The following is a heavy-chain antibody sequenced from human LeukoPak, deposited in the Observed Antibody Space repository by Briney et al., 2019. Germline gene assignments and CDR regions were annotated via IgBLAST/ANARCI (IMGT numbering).Heavy chain of an antibody. Sequence: GGSLRLSCAASGFTFTDYSMNWVRQAPGKGLEWVSSIGGLGTYIYYADSVKGRFTISRDDARNSVFLQMSSLRAEDTAVYYCVRDLDWGQGTLVTVSS. J-gene: IGHJ4*02. CDR3: VRDLD. CDR1: GFTFTDYS. CDR2: IGGLGTYI. V-gene: IGHV3-21*01.